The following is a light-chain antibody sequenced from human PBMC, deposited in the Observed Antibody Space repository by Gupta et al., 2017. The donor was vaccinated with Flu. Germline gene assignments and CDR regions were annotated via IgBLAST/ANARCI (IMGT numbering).Light chain of an antibody. CDR3: QQADTLPIT. CDR2: SAS. Sequence: DIQMTQSPSFVSASVGDRVTITCRASQAISTWVAWYQQKPGKAPNLLIYSASTLQGGVPSRFIGSGSGADFTLTISSLQPEDFATYYCQQADTLPITFGGGTKVEIK. J-gene: IGKJ4*01. V-gene: IGKV1-12*01. CDR1: QAISTW.